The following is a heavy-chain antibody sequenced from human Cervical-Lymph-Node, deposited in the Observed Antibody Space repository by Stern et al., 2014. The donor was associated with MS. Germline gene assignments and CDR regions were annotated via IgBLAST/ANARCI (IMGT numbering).Heavy chain of an antibody. CDR1: GFSLSTSGVG. Sequence: QITLKESGPTLVKPTQTLTLTCTFSGFSLSTSGVGVGWIRQPPGKALEWLALIYWDDDKRYSPSLKSRLTITKDTSKNQVALTITNMDPVDTATYYCAHKTSKLSSGWNNGFDYWGQGTLVTVSS. J-gene: IGHJ4*02. CDR2: IYWDDDK. CDR3: AHKTSKLSSGWNNGFDY. V-gene: IGHV2-5*02. D-gene: IGHD6-19*01.